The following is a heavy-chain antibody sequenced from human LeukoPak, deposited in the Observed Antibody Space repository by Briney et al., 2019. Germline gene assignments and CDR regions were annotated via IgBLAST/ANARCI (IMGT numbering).Heavy chain of an antibody. CDR3: ARTGSFDTSGRTRDVFDI. J-gene: IGHJ3*02. CDR1: GGSMRNYY. CDR2: AYYTGTT. V-gene: IGHV4-59*01. Sequence: PSETLSLTCTVSGGSMRNYYWSWIRQPPGKWLEWIGNAYYTGTTDYNSSLKSRVTISLDTSKNQFSLNLRSVTAADTGVYYCARTGSFDTSGRTRDVFDIWGQGTRVAVSS. D-gene: IGHD3-22*01.